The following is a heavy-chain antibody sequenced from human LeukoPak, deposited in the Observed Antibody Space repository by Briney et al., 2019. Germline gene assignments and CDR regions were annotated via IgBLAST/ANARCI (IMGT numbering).Heavy chain of an antibody. CDR3: ARDLSNIAAAGP. Sequence: PGGSLRLSCAASGFTFSSYSMNWVRQAPGKGLVWVSRINSDGSSTSYADSVKGRFTISRDNAKNSLYLQMNSLRAEDTAVYYCARDLSNIAAAGPWGQGTLVTVSS. CDR2: INSDGSST. V-gene: IGHV3-74*01. D-gene: IGHD6-13*01. CDR1: GFTFSSYS. J-gene: IGHJ5*02.